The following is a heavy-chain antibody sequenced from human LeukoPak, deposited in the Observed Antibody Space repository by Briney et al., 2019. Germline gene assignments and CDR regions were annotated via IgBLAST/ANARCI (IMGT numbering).Heavy chain of an antibody. Sequence: SETLSLTCTVSGGSISSYCWSWIRQPPGKGLEGLGYIYTSGSTNYNPSLKSRVTISVDTSKNQFSLKLSSVTAADTAVYYCARYGYDPSLFDPWGQGTLVTVSS. CDR3: ARYGYDPSLFDP. V-gene: IGHV4-4*09. J-gene: IGHJ5*02. CDR2: IYTSGST. D-gene: IGHD5-18*01. CDR1: GGSISSYC.